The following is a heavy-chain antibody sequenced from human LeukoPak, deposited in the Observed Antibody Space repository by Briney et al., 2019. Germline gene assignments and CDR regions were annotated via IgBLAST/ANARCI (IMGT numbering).Heavy chain of an antibody. Sequence: GGSLRLSCAASGFTFSSYGMHWVRQAPGKGLEWVAFIRYDGSNKYYADSVKGRFTISRDNSKNTLYLQMNSLRAEDTAVYYCAKDHRAAVAGTWYYYYYMDVWGKGTTVTISS. D-gene: IGHD6-19*01. CDR1: GFTFSSYG. V-gene: IGHV3-30*02. J-gene: IGHJ6*03. CDR3: AKDHRAAVAGTWYYYYYMDV. CDR2: IRYDGSNK.